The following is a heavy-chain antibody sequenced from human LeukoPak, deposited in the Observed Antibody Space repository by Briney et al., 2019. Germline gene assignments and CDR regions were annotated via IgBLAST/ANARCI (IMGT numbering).Heavy chain of an antibody. Sequence: GGSLRLSCAASGFTLSNYWTHWVRHAPGRGLVWVSRIIGDEIWTSYADSVKGRFTISRDNSKNTLYLQMNSLRAEDTAVYYCAKNRYYYDSSGYGYYFDYWGRGTLVTVSS. CDR3: AKNRYYYDSSGYGYYFDY. J-gene: IGHJ4*02. D-gene: IGHD3-22*01. CDR1: GFTLSNYW. V-gene: IGHV3-74*01. CDR2: IIGDEIWT.